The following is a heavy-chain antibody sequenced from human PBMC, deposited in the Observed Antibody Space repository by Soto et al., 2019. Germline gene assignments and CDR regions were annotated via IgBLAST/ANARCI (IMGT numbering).Heavy chain of an antibody. Sequence: QVQLVESGGGVVQPGRSLRLSCAASGFTFSSYAMHWVRQAPGKGLEWVAVISYDGSNKYYADSVKGRFTISRDNSKNTLYLQMNSLRAEDTAVYYCARDFRQIYGSGSYYYGMDVWGQGTTVTVSS. CDR1: GFTFSSYA. CDR2: ISYDGSNK. J-gene: IGHJ6*02. V-gene: IGHV3-30-3*01. CDR3: ARDFRQIYGSGSYYYGMDV. D-gene: IGHD3-10*01.